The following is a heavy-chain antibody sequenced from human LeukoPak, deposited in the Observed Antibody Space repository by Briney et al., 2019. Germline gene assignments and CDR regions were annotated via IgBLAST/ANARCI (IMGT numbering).Heavy chain of an antibody. CDR1: GYTFTGYY. CDR3: ARDNGIGYCSSTSCYKHFQH. V-gene: IGHV1-2*02. CDR2: INPNSGGT. J-gene: IGHJ1*01. D-gene: IGHD2-2*02. Sequence: ASVKVSCKASGYTFTGYYMHWVRQAPGQGLEWMGWINPNSGGTNYAQKFQGRVTMTRDTPISTAYMELSRLRSDDTAVYYCARDNGIGYCSSTSCYKHFQHWGQGTLVTVSS.